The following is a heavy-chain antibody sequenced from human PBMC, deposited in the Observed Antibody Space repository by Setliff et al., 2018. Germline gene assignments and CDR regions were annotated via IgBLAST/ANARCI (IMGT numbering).Heavy chain of an antibody. V-gene: IGHV2-70*11. D-gene: IGHD2-2*01. CDR2: IDWDDDK. CDR1: GFSLSTSGMC. J-gene: IGHJ3*02. CDR3: ARINRRVLGEAFDI. Sequence: SGPTLVNPTQTLTLTCTFSGFSLSTSGMCVSWIRQPPGKALEWLARIDWDDDKYYSTSLKTRLTISKDTSKNQVVLTMTNMDPVDTATYYCARINRRVLGEAFDIWGQGTMVTVSS.